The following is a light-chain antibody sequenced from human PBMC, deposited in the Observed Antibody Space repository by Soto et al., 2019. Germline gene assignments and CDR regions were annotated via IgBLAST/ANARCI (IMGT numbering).Light chain of an antibody. V-gene: IGLV2-14*03. CDR1: SSDVGGYNY. J-gene: IGLJ1*01. Sequence: QSVLTQPASVSGSPGQSTTISCTGTSSDVGGYNYVYWYQHHPGKVPKLLIYDVANRPSGVSDRFSGSKSGNTASLTISVLQAEDEADYYCNSYTGSSTYVFGTGTKVTVL. CDR3: NSYTGSSTYV. CDR2: DVA.